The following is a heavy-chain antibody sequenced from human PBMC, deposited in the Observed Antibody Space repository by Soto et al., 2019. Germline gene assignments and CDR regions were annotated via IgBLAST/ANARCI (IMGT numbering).Heavy chain of an antibody. CDR2: ISAYNGNT. V-gene: IGHV1-18*01. CDR1: GYTFISYG. CDR3: AKHADYDISTGYYNPRFDY. Sequence: QVQLVQSGAEVKKPGASVKVSCKASGYTFISYGIDWVRQAPGQGLEWMGWISAYNGNTNYAQKLQGRVTMTTDTFTSTAYMELRILRADDTAVYYCAKHADYDISTGYYNPRFDYWGQGTLVTVSS. J-gene: IGHJ4*02. D-gene: IGHD3-9*01.